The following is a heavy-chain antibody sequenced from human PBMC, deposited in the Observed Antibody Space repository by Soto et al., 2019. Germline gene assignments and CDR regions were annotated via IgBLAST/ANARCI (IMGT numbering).Heavy chain of an antibody. CDR3: ARSQGSSTSLEIYYYYYYGMDV. J-gene: IGHJ6*02. D-gene: IGHD2-2*01. V-gene: IGHV1-69*01. CDR2: IIPISGTA. Sequence: QVQLVQSGAEVKKPGSSVKVSCKASGGTFSSYAISWVRQAPGQGLEWMGGIIPISGTANDAQKFQGRVTITADDCTSTAYMELSSLRSEDTAVYYCARSQGSSTSLEIYYYYYYGMDVWGQGTTVTVSS. CDR1: GGTFSSYA.